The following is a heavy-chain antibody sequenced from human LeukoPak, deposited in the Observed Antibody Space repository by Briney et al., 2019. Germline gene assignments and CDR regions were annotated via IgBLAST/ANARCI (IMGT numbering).Heavy chain of an antibody. D-gene: IGHD3-22*01. V-gene: IGHV4-59*08. CDR1: GGSISSYY. CDR2: IYYSGST. J-gene: IGHJ4*02. CDR3: ARHVEYYDSSGYLPLDFDY. Sequence: PSETLSLTCTVSGGSISSYYWSWIRQPPAKGLEWIGYIYYSGSTNYNPSLKSRVTVSVDTSKNQFSLKLSSVTAADTAVYYCARHVEYYDSSGYLPLDFDYWGQGTLVTVSS.